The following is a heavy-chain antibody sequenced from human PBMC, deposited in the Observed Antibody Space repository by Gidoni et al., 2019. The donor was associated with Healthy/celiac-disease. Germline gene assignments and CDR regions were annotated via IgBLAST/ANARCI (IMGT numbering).Heavy chain of an antibody. Sequence: EVQLVESGGGLVKPGGSLRLSCAASGFTFGSYSMNWVRQAPGKGLEWVSSISSSSSYIYYADSVKGRFTISRDNAKNSLYLQMNSLRAEDTAVYYCAREGSYGSGSYYFDYWGQGTLVTVSS. D-gene: IGHD3-10*01. CDR3: AREGSYGSGSYYFDY. CDR2: ISSSSSYI. J-gene: IGHJ4*02. V-gene: IGHV3-21*01. CDR1: GFTFGSYS.